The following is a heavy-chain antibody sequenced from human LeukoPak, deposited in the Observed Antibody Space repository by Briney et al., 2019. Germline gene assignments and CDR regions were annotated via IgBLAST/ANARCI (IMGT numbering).Heavy chain of an antibody. Sequence: GGSLRLSCAASGFTFSSYEMNWVRQAPGKGLEWVSYISSSGSTVYYADSVKGRFTISRDNAKNSLYLQMNSLRAEDTAVYYCARESYRGSSFDYWGQGTLVTVSS. D-gene: IGHD4-23*01. CDR3: ARESYRGSSFDY. CDR2: ISSSGSTV. J-gene: IGHJ4*02. V-gene: IGHV3-48*03. CDR1: GFTFSSYE.